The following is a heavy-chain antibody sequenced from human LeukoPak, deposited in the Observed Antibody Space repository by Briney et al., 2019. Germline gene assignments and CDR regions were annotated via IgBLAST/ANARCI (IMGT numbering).Heavy chain of an antibody. Sequence: PGGSLRLSCAASGFTFSRYRMNWVRQAPGKGQEWVSSISGSGDYIYYADSVKGRFTISRDNAKNSLYLQVNSLRAEDTAVYYCARDPYCSSTNCYADYWGQGTLVTVSS. J-gene: IGHJ4*02. CDR2: ISGSGDYI. V-gene: IGHV3-21*01. D-gene: IGHD2-2*01. CDR3: ARDPYCSSTNCYADY. CDR1: GFTFSRYR.